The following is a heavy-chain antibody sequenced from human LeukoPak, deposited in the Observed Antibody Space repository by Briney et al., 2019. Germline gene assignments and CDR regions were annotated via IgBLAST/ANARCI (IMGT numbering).Heavy chain of an antibody. V-gene: IGHV3-15*01. D-gene: IGHD3-3*01. CDR3: TTDYYDFWSGLADC. Sequence: PGGSLRLSCAASGFTFSNAWMSWVHQAPGKGLEWVGRIKSKTDGGTTDYAAPVKGRFTISRDDSKNTLYLQMNSLKTEDTAVYYCTTDYYDFWSGLADCWGQGTLVTVSS. CDR1: GFTFSNAW. CDR2: IKSKTDGGTT. J-gene: IGHJ4*02.